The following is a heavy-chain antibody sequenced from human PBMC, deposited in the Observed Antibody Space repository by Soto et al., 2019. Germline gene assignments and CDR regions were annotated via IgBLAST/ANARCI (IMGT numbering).Heavy chain of an antibody. J-gene: IGHJ4*02. Sequence: SQTLSLPCAISGDSVSSNSAACNFIRQSPSRGLEWLGRTYYRSKWYNDYAVSVKSRISINPDTSKNQFSLQLNSVTPEDTAVYYCARDNWYFDYWGQGTLVTVSS. CDR3: ARDNWYFDY. CDR2: TYYRSKWYN. V-gene: IGHV6-1*01. D-gene: IGHD1-20*01. CDR1: GDSVSSNSAA.